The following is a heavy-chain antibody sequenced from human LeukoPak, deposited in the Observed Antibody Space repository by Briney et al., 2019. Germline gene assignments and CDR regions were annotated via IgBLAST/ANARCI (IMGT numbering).Heavy chain of an antibody. CDR1: GGSISSYY. D-gene: IGHD4-11*01. V-gene: IGHV4-59*08. Sequence: SETLSLTCTVSGGSISSYYWSWIRQPPGKGLEWIGYIYYSGSTYYNPSLKSRVTISVDTSKNQFSLKLSSVTAADTAVYYCARVRRDYSMDFDYWGQGTLVTVSS. CDR3: ARVRRDYSMDFDY. J-gene: IGHJ4*02. CDR2: IYYSGST.